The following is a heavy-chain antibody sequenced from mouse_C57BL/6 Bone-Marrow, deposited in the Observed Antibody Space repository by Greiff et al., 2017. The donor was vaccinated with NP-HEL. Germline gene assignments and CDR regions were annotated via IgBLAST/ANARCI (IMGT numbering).Heavy chain of an antibody. CDR2: INPGSGGT. CDR3: AIYLGAFDY. D-gene: IGHD5-5*01. CDR1: GYAFTNYL. J-gene: IGHJ2*01. V-gene: IGHV1-54*01. Sequence: QVQLQQSGAELVRPGTSVKVSCKASGYAFTNYLIEWVKQRPGQGLEWIGVINPGSGGTNYNEKFKGKATLTADKSSSTAYMQLSSLTSEDSAVYFCAIYLGAFDYWGQGTTLTVSS.